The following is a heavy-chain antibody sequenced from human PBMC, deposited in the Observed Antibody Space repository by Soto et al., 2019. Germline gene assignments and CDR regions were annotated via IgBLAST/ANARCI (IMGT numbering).Heavy chain of an antibody. V-gene: IGHV1-8*01. CDR2: MNPNSGNT. Sequence: QVQLVQSGAEVKKPGASVKVSCKASGYTFTSYDINWVRQATGQGLEWMGWMNPNSGNTGYAQKFQGRVTMTRNTSISTAYMELSSLRSEDTAVYYCARVPLFLYSSSSGLRGNYWYFDLWGRGTLVTVSS. CDR3: ARVPLFLYSSSSGLRGNYWYFDL. D-gene: IGHD6-6*01. CDR1: GYTFTSYD. J-gene: IGHJ2*01.